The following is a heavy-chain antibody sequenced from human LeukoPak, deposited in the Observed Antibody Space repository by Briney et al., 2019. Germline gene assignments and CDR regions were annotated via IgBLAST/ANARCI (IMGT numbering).Heavy chain of an antibody. CDR3: ARDEGYSSGWYSY. CDR1: GGSISSYY. Sequence: ETLSLTCTVSGGSISSYYWSWIRQPPGKGLEWIGYIYYSGSTNYNPSLKSRVTISVDTSKNQFSLKLSSVTAADTAVYYCARDEGYSSGWYSYWGQGTLVTVFS. J-gene: IGHJ4*02. CDR2: IYYSGST. V-gene: IGHV4-59*01. D-gene: IGHD6-19*01.